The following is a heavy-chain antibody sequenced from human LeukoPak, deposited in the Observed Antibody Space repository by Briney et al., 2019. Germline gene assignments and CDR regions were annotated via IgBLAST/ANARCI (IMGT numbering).Heavy chain of an antibody. CDR3: ARVPYYYGSGSPLWA. CDR1: GGTFSSYA. D-gene: IGHD3-10*01. V-gene: IGHV1-69*13. CDR2: ISPIFGTA. Sequence: SVKVSCKASGGTFSSYAISWVRQAPGQGLEWMGGISPIFGTANYAQKFQGRVTITADESKSTAYMELSSLRSEDTAVYYCARVPYYYGSGSPLWAWGQGTLVTVSS. J-gene: IGHJ5*02.